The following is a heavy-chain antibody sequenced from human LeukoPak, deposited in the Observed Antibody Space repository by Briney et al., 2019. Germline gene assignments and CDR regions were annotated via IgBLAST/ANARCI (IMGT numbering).Heavy chain of an antibody. D-gene: IGHD2-2*02. CDR1: GFTFNNYA. Sequence: QPGGSLRLSCAASGFTFNNYAMSWVRQAPGRGLEWVSTISGSGDSTYYADSVKGRFTISRDNSKNTLYLQMNSLRPEDTAVYYCPKGCASTGCYTSEHWGQGTLVTVSS. J-gene: IGHJ4*02. V-gene: IGHV3-23*01. CDR2: ISGSGDST. CDR3: PKGCASTGCYTSEH.